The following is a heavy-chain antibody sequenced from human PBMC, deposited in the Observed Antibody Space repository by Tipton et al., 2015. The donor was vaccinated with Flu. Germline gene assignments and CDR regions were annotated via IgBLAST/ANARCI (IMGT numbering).Heavy chain of an antibody. V-gene: IGHV3-74*01. Sequence: SLRLSCAASGFTFSSYWMHWVRQAPGKGLVWVSRINSDGSSTSYADSVKGRFTISRDNAKNTLYLQMNSLRAEDTAVYYCARAGGRVPAAIVYYYYYMDVWGKGTTVTVSS. CDR2: INSDGSST. J-gene: IGHJ6*03. CDR1: GFTFSSYW. CDR3: ARAGGRVPAAIVYYYYYMDV. D-gene: IGHD2-2*01.